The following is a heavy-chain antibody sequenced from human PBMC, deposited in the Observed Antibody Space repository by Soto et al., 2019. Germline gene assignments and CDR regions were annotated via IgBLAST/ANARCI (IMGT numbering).Heavy chain of an antibody. D-gene: IGHD2-2*01. CDR2: IIPIFGTA. CDR1: GGTFSSYA. CDR3: AREGLVLVPTTVNSDYYYYVMDV. V-gene: IGHV1-69*13. J-gene: IGHJ6*02. Sequence: SVKVSCKASGGTFSSYAISWVRQAPGQGLEWMGGIIPIFGTANYAQKFQGRVTITADESTSTAYMELSSLRSEDTAVYYCAREGLVLVPTTVNSDYYYYVMDVWGQGTTVTVYS.